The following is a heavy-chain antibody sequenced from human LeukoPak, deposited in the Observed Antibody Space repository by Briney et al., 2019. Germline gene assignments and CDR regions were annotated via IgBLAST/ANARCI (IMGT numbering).Heavy chain of an antibody. Sequence: GGSLRLSCAASGFTFSSYAMTWVRQAPGKGLEWVSAISGSGGGTYYADSVKGRFTISRDNSKNTLYLQMNSLRAEDTAVYYCAKIPYYDSTSIIGSWFDPWGQGTLVTVSS. V-gene: IGHV3-23*01. CDR1: GFTFSSYA. J-gene: IGHJ5*02. D-gene: IGHD3-22*01. CDR3: AKIPYYDSTSIIGSWFDP. CDR2: ISGSGGGT.